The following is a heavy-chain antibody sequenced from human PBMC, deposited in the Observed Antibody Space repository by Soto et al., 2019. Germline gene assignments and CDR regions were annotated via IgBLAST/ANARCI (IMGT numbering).Heavy chain of an antibody. D-gene: IGHD6-13*01. CDR1: GFSVTSSAVG. CDR2: INWNDDK. J-gene: IGHJ4*02. V-gene: IGHV2-5*01. CDR3: AHRPIGAPGIYFDD. Sequence: QITLKESGPTLVKPTQNLTLTCTFSGFSVTSSAVGVGWVRQPPGKALEWLAFINWNDDKRYSPSLKSRLTITKDTSKNQVVRRMTNRDPVDTATYYWAHRPIGAPGIYFDDWGQGTLVTVSS.